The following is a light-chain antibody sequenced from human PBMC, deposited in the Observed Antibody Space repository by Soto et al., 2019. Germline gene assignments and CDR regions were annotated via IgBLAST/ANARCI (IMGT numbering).Light chain of an antibody. CDR1: RDVYINA. J-gene: IGKJ3*01. CDR2: GAS. V-gene: IGKV3-20*01. Sequence: VVLTQSPATLSLSPGEPATLSCRASRDVYINALAWYQQKPGRTPTLLIYGASTRGTCIPDRFSATGSGTEFSLTISSVEPEDFAVYYCQQYGASPFTFGPGTRVEI. CDR3: QQYGASPFT.